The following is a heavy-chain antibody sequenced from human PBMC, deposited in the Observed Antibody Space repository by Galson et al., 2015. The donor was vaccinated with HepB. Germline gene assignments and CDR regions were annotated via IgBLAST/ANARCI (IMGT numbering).Heavy chain of an antibody. V-gene: IGHV3-33*01. CDR1: GFTFSSYG. CDR2: IWYDGSNK. Sequence: SLRLSCAASGFTFSSYGMHWVRQAPGKGLEWVAVIWYDGSNKYYADSVKGRFTISRDNSKNTLYLQMNSLRAEDTAVYYCARSSPYYYYMDVWGKGTTVTVSS. J-gene: IGHJ6*03. CDR3: ARSSPYYYYMDV.